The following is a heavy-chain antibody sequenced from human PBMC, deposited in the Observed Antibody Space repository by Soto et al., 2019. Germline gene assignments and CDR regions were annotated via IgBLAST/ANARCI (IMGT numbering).Heavy chain of an antibody. CDR3: ARDWYGDAWFDP. CDR1: GYTFTSYG. V-gene: IGHV1-18*04. D-gene: IGHD4-17*01. J-gene: IGHJ5*02. Sequence: SSAKVSCTSSGYTFTSYGISCGRQAPGQGLEWMGWISAYNGNTNYAQKLQGRVTMTTDTSTSTAYMELRSLRSDDTAVYYCARDWYGDAWFDPWGQGTLVTVSS. CDR2: ISAYNGNT.